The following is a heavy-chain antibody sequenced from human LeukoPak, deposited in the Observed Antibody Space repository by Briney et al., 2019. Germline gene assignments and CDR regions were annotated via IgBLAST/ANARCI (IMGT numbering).Heavy chain of an antibody. CDR2: INPNSGGT. V-gene: IGHV1-2*04. CDR3: ARASETHDAFDI. J-gene: IGHJ3*02. CDR1: GYTFPSYF. Sequence: ASVKVSCKASGYTFPSYFMHWVRQAPGQGLEWMGWINPNSGGTNYAQKFQGWVTMTRDTSISTAYMELSRLRSDDTAVYYCARASETHDAFDIWGQGTMVTVSS.